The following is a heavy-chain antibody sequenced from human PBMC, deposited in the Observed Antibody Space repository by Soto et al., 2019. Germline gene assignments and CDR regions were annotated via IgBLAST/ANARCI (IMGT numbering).Heavy chain of an antibody. J-gene: IGHJ4*02. CDR1: GFTLSSYS. CDR2: ISSSSSYI. CDR3: ARETDPYDSSGYSDY. D-gene: IGHD3-22*01. V-gene: IGHV3-21*01. Sequence: PGGSLRLSCAASGFTLSSYSMNWVRQAPGKGLEWVSSISSSSSYIYYEDSVKGRFTISRDNAKNSLYLQMNSLRAEDTAVYYCARETDPYDSSGYSDYWGQGTLVTVSS.